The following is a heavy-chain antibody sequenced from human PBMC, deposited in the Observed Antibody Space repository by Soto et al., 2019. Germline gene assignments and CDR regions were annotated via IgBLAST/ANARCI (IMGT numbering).Heavy chain of an antibody. J-gene: IGHJ4*02. CDR1: GFTFSGSA. Sequence: EVQLVESGGGLGQPGGSLKLSCAASGFTFSGSAMHWVRQASGKGLEWVGRIRSKANSYATAYAASVKGRFTISRDDSKNTAYLQMNSLKTEDTAVYYCTTFDPPLRYWGQGTLVTVSS. CDR3: TTFDPPLRY. CDR2: IRSKANSYAT. D-gene: IGHD3-10*01. V-gene: IGHV3-73*02.